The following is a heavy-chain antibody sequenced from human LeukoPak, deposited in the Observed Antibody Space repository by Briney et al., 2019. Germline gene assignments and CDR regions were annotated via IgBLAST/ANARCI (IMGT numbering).Heavy chain of an antibody. J-gene: IGHJ5*02. D-gene: IGHD3-3*01. CDR2: IGTAGDT. Sequence: GGSLRLSCAASGFTFSSYDMHWVRQATGKGLEWVSAIGTAGDTYYPGSVKGRFTISRENAKNSLYLQMNSLRAGDTAVNYCARASGPASGFDPWGQGTLVTVSS. V-gene: IGHV3-13*04. CDR1: GFTFSSYD. CDR3: ARASGPASGFDP.